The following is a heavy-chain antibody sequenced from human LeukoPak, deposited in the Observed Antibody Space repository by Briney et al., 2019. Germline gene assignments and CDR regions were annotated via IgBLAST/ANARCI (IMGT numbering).Heavy chain of an antibody. CDR2: VYYSGKA. Sequence: SETLSLTCTVSGDSVSTINSYWGWIRQPPGKGLQWIGNVYYSGKANYSTSLRSRVTMSVDTSKNRFSLKMTSVTAADTAVYFCARLRKGRYFDYFFEYWGQGTLVTVSS. CDR3: ARLRKGRYFDYFFEY. V-gene: IGHV4-39*02. CDR1: GDSVSTINSY. D-gene: IGHD3-9*01. J-gene: IGHJ4*02.